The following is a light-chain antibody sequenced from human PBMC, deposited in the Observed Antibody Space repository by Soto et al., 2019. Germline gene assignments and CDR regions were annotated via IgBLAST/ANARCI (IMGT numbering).Light chain of an antibody. J-gene: IGLJ1*01. CDR2: EVY. V-gene: IGLV2-8*01. Sequence: QSALTQPPSASGSPGQTVTISCTGTSSDVGGYNYVSWYQHHPGTAPKLLIYEVYQRPSGVPDRFSGSKSGNTAALTVSGLEAEAEADYYCSSYVGTNSYVFGTGTKVTVL. CDR1: SSDVGGYNY. CDR3: SSYVGTNSYV.